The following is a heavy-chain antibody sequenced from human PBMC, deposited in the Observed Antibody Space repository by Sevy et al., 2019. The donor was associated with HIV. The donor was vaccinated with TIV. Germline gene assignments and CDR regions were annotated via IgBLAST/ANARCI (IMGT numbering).Heavy chain of an antibody. Sequence: ASVKVSCKASGFTFTSSAVQWVRQARGQRLEWIGWIVVGSGNTNYAQKFQERVTITRDMSTSTAYMELSSLRSEDTAVYYCAAGLYDFWSGYYPEYYYYYGMDVWGQGTTVTVSS. CDR1: GFTFTSSA. J-gene: IGHJ6*02. CDR3: AAGLYDFWSGYYPEYYYYYGMDV. D-gene: IGHD3-3*01. CDR2: IVVGSGNT. V-gene: IGHV1-58*01.